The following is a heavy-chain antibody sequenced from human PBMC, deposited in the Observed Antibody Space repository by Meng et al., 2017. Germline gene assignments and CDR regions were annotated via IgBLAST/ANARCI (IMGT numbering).Heavy chain of an antibody. D-gene: IGHD3-22*01. V-gene: IGHV4-39*07. CDR1: GGSISSSSYY. Sequence: SETLSLTCTVSGGSISSSSYYWGWIRQPPGKGLEWIGSIYYSGSTYYNPSLKSRVTISVDTSKNQFSLKLSSVTAADTAVYYCARGFFSRYYDSSGYVAGYWGQGTLVTVSS. CDR2: IYYSGST. CDR3: ARGFFSRYYDSSGYVAGY. J-gene: IGHJ4*02.